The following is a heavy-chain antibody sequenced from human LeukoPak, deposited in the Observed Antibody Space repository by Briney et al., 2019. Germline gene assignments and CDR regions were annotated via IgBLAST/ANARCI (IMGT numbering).Heavy chain of an antibody. CDR2: IYYSGST. Sequence: PSETLSLTCTVSGGSISSSSYYWGWIRQPPGKGLEWIGSIYYSGSTYYNPSLKSRVTISVDTSKNQFSLKLSSVTAADTAVYYCARVLGPLGYSYGYNFDYWGQGTLVTVSS. D-gene: IGHD5-18*01. CDR3: ARVLGPLGYSYGYNFDY. V-gene: IGHV4-39*07. CDR1: GGSISSSSYY. J-gene: IGHJ4*02.